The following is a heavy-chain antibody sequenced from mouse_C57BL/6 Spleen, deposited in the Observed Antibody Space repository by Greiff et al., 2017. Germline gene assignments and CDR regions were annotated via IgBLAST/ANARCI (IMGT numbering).Heavy chain of an antibody. D-gene: IGHD1-1*01. CDR2: ISYSGST. CDR1: GYSITSDY. V-gene: IGHV3-8*01. J-gene: IGHJ2*01. CDR3: DRYRGSMGYFDY. Sequence: VQLQQSGPGLAKPSQPLSLPWSVTGYSITSDYWNWIRKFPGNKLEYMGYISYSGSTYYNPSLKSRISITRNTSKNQYYLQLNSVTTEDTATYYCDRYRGSMGYFDYWGQGTPLTVSA.